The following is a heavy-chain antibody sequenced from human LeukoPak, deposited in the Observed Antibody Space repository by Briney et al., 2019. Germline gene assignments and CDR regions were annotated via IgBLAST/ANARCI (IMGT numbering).Heavy chain of an antibody. CDR2: INTNTGNP. Sequence: ASVKVSCKASGYTFTSYAMNWVRQAPGQGLEWMGWINTNTGNPTYAQGFTGRFVFSLDTSVSTAYLQISSLKAEDTAVYYCARAANSGSYLESYAFDIWGQGTMVTVSS. J-gene: IGHJ3*02. CDR1: GYTFTSYA. CDR3: ARAANSGSYLESYAFDI. V-gene: IGHV7-4-1*02. D-gene: IGHD1-26*01.